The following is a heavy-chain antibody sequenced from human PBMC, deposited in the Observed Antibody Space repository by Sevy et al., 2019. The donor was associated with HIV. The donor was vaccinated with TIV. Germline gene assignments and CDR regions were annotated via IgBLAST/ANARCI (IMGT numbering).Heavy chain of an antibody. Sequence: SETLSLTCVVYGGSFSGYFWSWIRQPPGKGLERIGEVNHSGSTNYSPSLKSRVTISVDTSKNQFSLKLSSVTAADTAVYYCAREGGDYDILTGYSPRYGMDVWGQGTTVTVSS. J-gene: IGHJ6*02. CDR3: AREGGDYDILTGYSPRYGMDV. V-gene: IGHV4-34*01. D-gene: IGHD3-9*01. CDR1: GGSFSGYF. CDR2: VNHSGST.